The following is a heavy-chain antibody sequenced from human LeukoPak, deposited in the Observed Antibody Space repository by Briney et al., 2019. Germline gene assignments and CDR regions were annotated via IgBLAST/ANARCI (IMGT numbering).Heavy chain of an antibody. Sequence: PGGSLRLSCAASVFTFSSYAMHWVRQAPGKGLEWVSAISGSGGSTYYADSVKGRFTISRDNSKNTLYLQMNSLRAEDTAVYYCAKGHVLRFLEWLRLAHFSDYWGQGTLVTVSS. CDR3: AKGHVLRFLEWLRLAHFSDY. V-gene: IGHV3-23*01. CDR2: ISGSGGST. CDR1: VFTFSSYA. D-gene: IGHD3-3*01. J-gene: IGHJ4*02.